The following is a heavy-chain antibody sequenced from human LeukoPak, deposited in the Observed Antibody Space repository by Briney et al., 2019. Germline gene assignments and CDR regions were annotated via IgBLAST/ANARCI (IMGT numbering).Heavy chain of an antibody. V-gene: IGHV4-34*01. CDR3: ARAHRYCSGGSCYIFDY. J-gene: IGHJ4*02. CDR2: INHSGST. D-gene: IGHD2-15*01. Sequence: SETLSLTCAVYGGSFSGYYWSWIRQPPGKGLEWIGEINHSGSTNYTPSLKTRVTISVDTSKTHFSQKLRSLTAAATAVYYCARAHRYCSGGSCYIFDYWGQGTLVTVSS. CDR1: GGSFSGYY.